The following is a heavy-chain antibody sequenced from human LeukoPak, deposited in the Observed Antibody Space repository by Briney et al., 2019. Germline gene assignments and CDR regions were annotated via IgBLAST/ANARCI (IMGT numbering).Heavy chain of an antibody. CDR3: ARHRSGGSQVDAFDI. D-gene: IGHD2-15*01. J-gene: IGHJ3*02. Sequence: PGGSLRLSCAASEFTFSSYWMTWVRQAPGKGLEWVADIKQDGSEKYYVDSVKGRFTISRHNAKNSLFLQMNSLRAEDTAVYYCARHRSGGSQVDAFDIWGQETMVTVSS. V-gene: IGHV3-7*01. CDR1: EFTFSSYW. CDR2: IKQDGSEK.